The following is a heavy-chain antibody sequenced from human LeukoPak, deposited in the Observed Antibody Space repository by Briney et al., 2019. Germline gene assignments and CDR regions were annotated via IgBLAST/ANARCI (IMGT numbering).Heavy chain of an antibody. CDR3: ARTRTYSYDSSGHYYPTHFDY. J-gene: IGHJ4*02. V-gene: IGHV3-66*01. CDR2: IYSGGTT. D-gene: IGHD3-22*01. Sequence: GGSLRLSCAASGFIVSSNYMSWVRQAPAKGLEWVSVIYSGGTTYYADSVKGRFTISRDNRKNTLYLQMSSLRAEDTAVYYCARTRTYSYDSSGHYYPTHFDYWGQGTLVTVSS. CDR1: GFIVSSNY.